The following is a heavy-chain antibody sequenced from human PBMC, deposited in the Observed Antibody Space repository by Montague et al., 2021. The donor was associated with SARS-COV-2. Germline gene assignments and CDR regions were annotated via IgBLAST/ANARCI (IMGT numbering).Heavy chain of an antibody. D-gene: IGHD3-10*01. V-gene: IGHV4-39*02. J-gene: IGHJ4*02. CDR1: SGSFISSGYF. Sequence: SETLSLTCSVSSGSFISSGYFWAWIRQPPGKELEWIGNISYSGTTXYNPSLQSRGTISVDTSKNHLSLRLSSVTAADTAVYFCARGMIRGVTTPFEYWGQGSQVTVSS. CDR2: ISYSGTT. CDR3: ARGMIRGVTTPFEY.